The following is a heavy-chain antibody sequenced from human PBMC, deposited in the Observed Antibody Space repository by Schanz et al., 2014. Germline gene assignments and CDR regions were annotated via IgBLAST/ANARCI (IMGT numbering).Heavy chain of an antibody. CDR1: GFTFSIYA. Sequence: EVQLVESGGGLVQPGGSLRLSCSASGFTFSIYAMHWVRQAPGKGLEWVSFVHPGGSTYYPDSVKGRFTISRDNSKNTLYLQMNSLRAEDTAIYYCAKDAPYPFDLWGRGTLITVSS. V-gene: IGHV3-23*03. CDR2: FVHPGGST. J-gene: IGHJ2*01. CDR3: AKDAPYPFDL.